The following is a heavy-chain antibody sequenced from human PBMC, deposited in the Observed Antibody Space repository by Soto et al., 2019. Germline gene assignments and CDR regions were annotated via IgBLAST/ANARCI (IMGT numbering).Heavy chain of an antibody. Sequence: SEPLSLNCAVYGGSFSGYYWSWIRQPPGKGLEWIGEINPRGSTNYNPSLKSRVTISVDTSKNQFSLKLTSVTATDTAVYYCARGLPGRSSSWYHSWGQGTPVTVSS. D-gene: IGHD6-13*01. CDR1: GGSFSGYY. V-gene: IGHV4-34*01. J-gene: IGHJ5*01. CDR2: INPRGST. CDR3: ARGLPGRSSSWYHS.